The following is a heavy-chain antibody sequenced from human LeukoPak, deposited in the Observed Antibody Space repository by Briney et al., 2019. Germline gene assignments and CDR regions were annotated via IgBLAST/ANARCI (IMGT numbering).Heavy chain of an antibody. CDR3: ARSSDWSSSPRSDY. J-gene: IGHJ4*02. Sequence: SVKVSCKASGYTFTSYAISWVRQAPGQGLEWMGRIIPILGIANYAQKFQGRVTITADKSTSTAYMELSSLRSEDTAVYYCARSSDWSSSPRSDYWGQGTLVTVSS. D-gene: IGHD6-6*01. V-gene: IGHV1-69*04. CDR1: GYTFTSYA. CDR2: IIPILGIA.